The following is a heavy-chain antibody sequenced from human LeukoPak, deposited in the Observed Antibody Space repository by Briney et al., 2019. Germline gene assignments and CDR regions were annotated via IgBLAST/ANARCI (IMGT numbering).Heavy chain of an antibody. CDR1: GFTFGSYG. CDR3: AKDRGYSHGFDY. J-gene: IGHJ4*02. CDR2: ISYDGRNK. V-gene: IGHV3-30*18. Sequence: PGGSRRLSCAASGFTFGSYGMHWVRQAPGKGLEWVAAISYDGRNKEYVDSVKGRFTISRDNSKNTLYLQMNSLRAEDTAVYYCAKDRGYSHGFDYWGQGTLVTVSS. D-gene: IGHD5-18*01.